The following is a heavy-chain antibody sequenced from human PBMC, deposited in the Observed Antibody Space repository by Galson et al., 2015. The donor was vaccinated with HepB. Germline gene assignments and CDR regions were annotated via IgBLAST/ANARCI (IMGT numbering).Heavy chain of an antibody. D-gene: IGHD3-3*01. CDR2: ISGSGGST. CDR3: AKASHFGVVIIGFGG. Sequence: SLRLSCAASGFTFSSYAMSWVRQAPGKGLEWVSAISGSGGSTYYADSVKGRFTISRDNSKNTLYLQMNSLRAEDTAVYYCAKASHFGVVIIGFGGWGQGTLVTVSS. CDR1: GFTFSSYA. V-gene: IGHV3-23*01. J-gene: IGHJ4*02.